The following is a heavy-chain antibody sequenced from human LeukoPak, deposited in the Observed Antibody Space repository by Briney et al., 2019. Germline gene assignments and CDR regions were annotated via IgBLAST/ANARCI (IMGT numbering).Heavy chain of an antibody. V-gene: IGHV3-20*04. CDR3: ARDYYGSGSYYMFDY. D-gene: IGHD3-10*01. CDR2: INWNGGST. Sequence: PGGSLRLSCAASGFTFDDYGMSWVRQAPGKGLEWVSGINWNGGSTGYADSVKGRFTISRDNAKNSLYLQMNSLRAEDTALYYCARDYYGSGSYYMFDYWGQGTLVTVSS. J-gene: IGHJ4*02. CDR1: GFTFDDYG.